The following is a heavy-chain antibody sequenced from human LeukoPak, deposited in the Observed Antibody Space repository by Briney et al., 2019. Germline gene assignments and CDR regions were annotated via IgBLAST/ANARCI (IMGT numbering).Heavy chain of an antibody. CDR1: GFVVSNNY. CDR2: IYSDGST. V-gene: IGHV3-53*01. CDR3: ATNIVGGSHAQWLASYYYYSMDV. D-gene: IGHD6-19*01. J-gene: IGHJ6*02. Sequence: GGSLRLSCAASGFVVSNNYMTWVRQAPGKGLEWVSVIYSDGSTYYADSVKGRFTISRDISNNTVHLQMNSLSAADTAVYYCATNIVGGSHAQWLASYYYYSMDVWGPGATVTVSS.